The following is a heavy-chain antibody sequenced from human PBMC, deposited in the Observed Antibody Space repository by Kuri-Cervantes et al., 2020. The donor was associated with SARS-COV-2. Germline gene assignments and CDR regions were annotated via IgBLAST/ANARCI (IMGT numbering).Heavy chain of an antibody. J-gene: IGHJ4*02. CDR3: AKDSGYYDSSGYYRY. V-gene: IGHV3-30*18. CDR2: ISYDGSNK. CDR1: GFTFSSYG. Sequence: GGSLRLSCAASGFTFSSYGMHWVRQAPGKGLEWVAVISYDGSNKYYADSVKGRFTISRDNSKNTLYLQMNSLRAEDTAVYYCAKDSGYYDSSGYYRYWGQGTLVTVSS. D-gene: IGHD3-22*01.